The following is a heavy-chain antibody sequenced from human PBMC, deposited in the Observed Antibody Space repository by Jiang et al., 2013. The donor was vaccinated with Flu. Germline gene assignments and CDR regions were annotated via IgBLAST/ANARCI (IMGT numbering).Heavy chain of an antibody. CDR1: DTPSLAML. Sequence: ELKKPGASVKVPARLLDTPSLAMLWNWVRQAPGQGLEWMGWINTNTGNPTYAQGFTGRFVFSLDTSVSTAYLQISSLKAEDTAVYYCARTTTVTTSGYYYYGMDVWGQGTTVTVSS. CDR3: ARTTTVTTSGYYYYGMDV. D-gene: IGHD4-11*01. CDR2: INTNTGNP. J-gene: IGHJ6*02. V-gene: IGHV7-4-1*02.